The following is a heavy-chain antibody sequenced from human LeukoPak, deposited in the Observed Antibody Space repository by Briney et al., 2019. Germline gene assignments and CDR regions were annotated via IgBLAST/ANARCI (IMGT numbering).Heavy chain of an antibody. CDR2: ISGSGGST. Sequence: GGSLRLSCAASGFTFSSYAMSWVRQAPGKGLEWVSAISGSGGSTYYADSVKGRFTISRDNSKNTLYLQMNSLRAEDTAAYYCAKDTGLRFLEWLNPFDYWGQGTLVTVSS. D-gene: IGHD3-3*01. V-gene: IGHV3-23*01. CDR1: GFTFSSYA. CDR3: AKDTGLRFLEWLNPFDY. J-gene: IGHJ4*02.